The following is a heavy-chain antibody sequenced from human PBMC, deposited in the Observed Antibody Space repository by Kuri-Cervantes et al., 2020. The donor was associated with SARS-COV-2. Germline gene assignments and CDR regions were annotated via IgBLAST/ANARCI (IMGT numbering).Heavy chain of an antibody. CDR1: GFTFGDYV. J-gene: IGHJ4*02. CDR3: TREDDYIDLELGFDY. Sequence: GESLKISCIGSGFTFGDYVMRWFRQAPGKGLEWVGFIRSKAHGGTTEYAASVKGRFTISRDDSKSIASLQMNSLKTEDTAVYYCTREDDYIDLELGFDYWGQGTLVTVSS. CDR2: IRSKAHGGTT. V-gene: IGHV3-49*03. D-gene: IGHD4-17*01.